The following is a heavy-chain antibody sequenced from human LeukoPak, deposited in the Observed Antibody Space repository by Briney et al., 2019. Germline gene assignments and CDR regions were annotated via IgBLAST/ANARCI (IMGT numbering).Heavy chain of an antibody. D-gene: IGHD2-15*01. V-gene: IGHV3-23*01. CDR1: GFTFSSYA. CDR2: ISGSGGST. CDR3: AKWDIVVVVAASHFDY. J-gene: IGHJ4*02. Sequence: PGGSLRLSCAASGFTFSSYAMSWVRQAPGKGLEWVSAISGSGGSTYYADSVKGRFTISRDNSKNTLYLQMNSLRAEDTAVYYCAKWDIVVVVAASHFDYWGQGTLVTVSS.